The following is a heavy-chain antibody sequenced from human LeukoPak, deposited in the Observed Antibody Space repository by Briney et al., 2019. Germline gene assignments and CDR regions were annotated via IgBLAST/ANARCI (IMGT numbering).Heavy chain of an antibody. CDR1: GFIFSDHY. J-gene: IGHJ5*02. CDR3: ARGAGPLFDP. Sequence: GGSLRLSCAASGFIFSDHYMSWNRQAPGKGLEWISYITNSGNTMYYADSVKGRFTISRDNAKKSLYLQMNSLRDADTAVYYCARGAGPLFDPWGQGTLVTVSS. V-gene: IGHV3-11*01. CDR2: ITNSGNTM.